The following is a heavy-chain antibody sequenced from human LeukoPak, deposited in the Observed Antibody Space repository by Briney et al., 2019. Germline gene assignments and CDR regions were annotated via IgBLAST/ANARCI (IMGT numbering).Heavy chain of an antibody. D-gene: IGHD3-22*01. Sequence: PSETLSLTCTVSGGSIRSSSYYWGWIRQPPGKGLEWIGGIYYSGSTYYNASLKSRVTISVDKSKNQFSLKLSSVTAADTAVYYCARAYPAKDYYDSSGDEDGHDAFDIWGQGTMVTVSS. CDR3: ARAYPAKDYYDSSGDEDGHDAFDI. CDR2: IYYSGST. CDR1: GGSIRSSSYY. J-gene: IGHJ3*02. V-gene: IGHV4-39*07.